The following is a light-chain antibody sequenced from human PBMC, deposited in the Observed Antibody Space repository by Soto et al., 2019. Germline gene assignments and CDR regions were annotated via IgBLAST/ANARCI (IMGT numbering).Light chain of an antibody. V-gene: IGKV3-20*01. CDR3: QQYGTSPPIT. J-gene: IGKJ5*01. Sequence: IVLTQSPATLSLSPGERATLSCRASQSVSSYLAWYQQKPGQAPRLLIYDASNRATDIPARFSGSGSGRDFSLTINRLEPEDSAVYYCQQYGTSPPITFGQGTRLEIK. CDR2: DAS. CDR1: QSVSSY.